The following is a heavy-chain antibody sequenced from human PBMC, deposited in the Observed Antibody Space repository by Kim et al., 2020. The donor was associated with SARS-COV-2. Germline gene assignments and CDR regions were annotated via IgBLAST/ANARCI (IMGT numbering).Heavy chain of an antibody. CDR1: GFTFSSYG. D-gene: IGHD1-26*01. Sequence: GGSLRLSCAASGFTFSSYGMHWVRQAPGKGLEWVAVIWYDGSNKYYADSVKGRFTISRDNSKNTLYLQMNSLRAEDTAVYYCAKDSGIGGSHAGYWGQGTLVTVSS. CDR2: IWYDGSNK. CDR3: AKDSGIGGSHAGY. V-gene: IGHV3-33*06. J-gene: IGHJ4*02.